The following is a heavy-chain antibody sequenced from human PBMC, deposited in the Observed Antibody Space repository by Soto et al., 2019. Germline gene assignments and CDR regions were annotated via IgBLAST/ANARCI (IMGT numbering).Heavy chain of an antibody. CDR3: GRSRRGYCSGGSCYRFEY. CDR1: GGSFSGYY. V-gene: IGHV4-34*01. J-gene: IGHJ4*02. CDR2: INHSGST. Sequence: SETLSLTCAVYGGSFSGYYWSWIRQPPGKGLEWIGEINHSGSTNYNPSLKSRVTISVDTSKNQFSLKLSSVTAADTAVYYCGRSRRGYCSGGSCYRFEYWGQGPLVTVSS. D-gene: IGHD2-15*01.